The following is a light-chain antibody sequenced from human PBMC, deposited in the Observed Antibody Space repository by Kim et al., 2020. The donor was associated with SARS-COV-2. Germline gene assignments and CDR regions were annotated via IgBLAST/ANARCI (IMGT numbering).Light chain of an antibody. CDR2: QDS. CDR1: KLGDKY. Sequence: SYELTQPPSVSVSPGQTASITCSGDKLGDKYACWYQQKPGQSPVLVIYQDSKRPSGIPERFSGSNPGNTATLTISGTQAMGEADYYCQAWGSITVVFGG. J-gene: IGLJ2*01. CDR3: QAWGSITVV. V-gene: IGLV3-1*01.